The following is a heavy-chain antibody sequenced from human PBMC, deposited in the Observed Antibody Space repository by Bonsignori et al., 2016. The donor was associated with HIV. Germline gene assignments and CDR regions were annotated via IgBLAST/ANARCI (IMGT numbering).Heavy chain of an antibody. V-gene: IGHV3-72*01. D-gene: IGHD2/OR15-2a*01. J-gene: IGHJ6*02. CDR3: VRVGLVRGSGATQGPATHYGMDV. CDR1: GFIFSDHY. CDR2: TRNKVNSYTT. Sequence: EVQLVESGGGLVQPGGSLRLSCAASGFIFSDHYMDWVRQAPGKGLEWVGRTRNKVNSYTTEYVASVKGRFIISRDESKYSLYLQMNSLKTEDTAVYFCVRVGLVRGSGATQGPATHYGMDVWGQGTT.